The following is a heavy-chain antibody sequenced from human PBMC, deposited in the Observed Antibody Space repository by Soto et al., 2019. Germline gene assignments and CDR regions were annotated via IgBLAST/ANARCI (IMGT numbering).Heavy chain of an antibody. Sequence: GGSLRLSCAASGFTFSSYAMSWVRQAPGKGLEWVSAIGASGGSIYYADSVKGRFTISRDNSKNTLYLQMNSLRAEDTAVYYCAHGGVPAAVPRWGFDYWGQGTLVTVPQ. J-gene: IGHJ4*02. CDR1: GFTFSSYA. CDR3: AHGGVPAAVPRWGFDY. D-gene: IGHD2-2*01. V-gene: IGHV3-23*01. CDR2: IGASGGSI.